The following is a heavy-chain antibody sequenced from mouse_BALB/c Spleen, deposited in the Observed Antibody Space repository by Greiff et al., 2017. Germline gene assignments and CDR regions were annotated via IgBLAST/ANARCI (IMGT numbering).Heavy chain of an antibody. J-gene: IGHJ2*01. Sequence: EVQGVESGGGLVQPGGSLKLSCAASGFTFSSYTMSWVRQTPEKRLEWVAYISNGGGSTYYPDTVKGRFTISRDNAKNTLYLQMSSLKSEDTAMYYCARHYPPRGYYFDYWGQGTTLTVSS. CDR2: ISNGGGST. V-gene: IGHV5-12-2*01. CDR3: ARHYPPRGYYFDY. CDR1: GFTFSSYT.